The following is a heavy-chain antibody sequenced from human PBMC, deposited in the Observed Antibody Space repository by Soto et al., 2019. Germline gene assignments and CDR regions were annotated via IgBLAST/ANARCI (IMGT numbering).Heavy chain of an antibody. CDR1: GFTFSSCT. CDR2: ISPRTSHI. D-gene: IGHD2-15*01. V-gene: IGHV3-21*01. Sequence: EVHLVELGGGLVKPGGCLRLSCAVSGFTFSSCTMNWVRQAPGKGLEWVSSISPRTSHIYYGHSVKGRFTISRANDKNTLFLQMDSLGAEYTAVYYCSGCSGGACHQNYGMDVWGQWTTVTVSS. J-gene: IGHJ6*02. CDR3: SGCSGGACHQNYGMDV.